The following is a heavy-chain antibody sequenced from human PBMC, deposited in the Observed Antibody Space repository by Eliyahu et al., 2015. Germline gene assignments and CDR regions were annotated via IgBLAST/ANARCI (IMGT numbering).Heavy chain of an antibody. Sequence: QVQLQESGPGLVKPSQTLSLTCTVSXXSIXSXGYYWSWIRQHPGKGLEWIGYXYYSGSTYYNPSLKSRVTISVDTSKNQFSLKLSSVTAADTAVYYCARGVLYSGYDGTDFDYWGQGTLVTVSS. CDR3: ARGVLYSGYDGTDFDY. CDR1: XXSIXSXGYY. V-gene: IGHV4-31*03. J-gene: IGHJ4*02. CDR2: XYYSGST. D-gene: IGHD5-12*01.